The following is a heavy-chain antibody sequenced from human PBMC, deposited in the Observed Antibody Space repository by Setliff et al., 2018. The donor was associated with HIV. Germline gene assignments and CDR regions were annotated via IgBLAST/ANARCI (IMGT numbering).Heavy chain of an antibody. V-gene: IGHV4-59*08. J-gene: IGHJ6*03. CDR1: GVSISGYY. CDR2: IYYGST. CDR3: ARITRSYGDYGYFYYMDV. Sequence: SETLSLTCTVSGVSISGYYWSWIRQPPGKGLEWIGYIYYGSTHYNPSFEGRVTISVDTSKNQFSLKLRSVTAADTAVYYCARITRSYGDYGYFYYMDVWGKGTTVTVSS. D-gene: IGHD4-17*01.